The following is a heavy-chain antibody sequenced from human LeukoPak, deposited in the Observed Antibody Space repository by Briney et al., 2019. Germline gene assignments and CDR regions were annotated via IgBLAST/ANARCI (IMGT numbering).Heavy chain of an antibody. CDR3: ASAYSNYIYYFDY. V-gene: IGHV1-69*01. CDR1: GGTFSSYA. J-gene: IGHJ4*02. CDR2: IIPIFGTA. Sequence: SVKVSCKASGGTFSSYAISWVRQAPGQGLEWMGGIIPIFGTANYAQKFQGRVTITADESTSTAYMELGSLRSEDTAVYYCASAYSNYIYYFDYWGQGTLVTVSS. D-gene: IGHD4-11*01.